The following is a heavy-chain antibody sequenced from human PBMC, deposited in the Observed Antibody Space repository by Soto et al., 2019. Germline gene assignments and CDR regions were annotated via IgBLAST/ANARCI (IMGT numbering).Heavy chain of an antibody. CDR2: IYYSWST. CDR3: ARGGPNYYYYYYMDV. J-gene: IGHJ6*03. Sequence: QVQLQESGPGLVKPSETLSLTCTVSGGSISSYYWSWIRQPPGKGLEWIGYIYYSWSTNYNPSLKSRVTISVDTSKNQFSLKLSSVTAADTAVYYCARGGPNYYYYYYMDVWGKGTTVTVSS. V-gene: IGHV4-59*01. CDR1: GGSISSYY.